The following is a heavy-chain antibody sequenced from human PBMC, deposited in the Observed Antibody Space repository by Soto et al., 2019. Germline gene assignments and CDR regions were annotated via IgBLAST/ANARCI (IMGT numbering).Heavy chain of an antibody. CDR3: ANADSMGTTTFFDY. D-gene: IGHD1-26*01. J-gene: IGHJ4*02. CDR2: IGGRGDDT. V-gene: IGHV3-23*01. CDR1: GFTFSSYA. Sequence: GGSLRLSCAASGFTFSSYAMSWVRRAPGKGLEWVSTIGGRGDDTYYADSVKGRFTISRDNSKNTLSLQMGGLRAEDTAVYDWANADSMGTTTFFDYWGQGTLVTVSS.